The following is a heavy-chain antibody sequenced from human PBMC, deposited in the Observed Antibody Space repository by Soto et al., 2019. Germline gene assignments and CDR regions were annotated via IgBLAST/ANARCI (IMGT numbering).Heavy chain of an antibody. J-gene: IGHJ4*02. CDR3: AKGPLVIAVAGSDY. CDR2: ISGSGGST. CDR1: GFTFSTYA. V-gene: IGHV3-23*01. D-gene: IGHD6-19*01. Sequence: EVQLLESGGGLVQPGGSLRLSCAAPGFTFSTYAMSWVRQAPGKGLEWVSTISGSGGSTYYADSVKGRFTISRDNSKNTLYLQMNSLRAEDTAVYYCAKGPLVIAVAGSDYWGQGTLVTVSS.